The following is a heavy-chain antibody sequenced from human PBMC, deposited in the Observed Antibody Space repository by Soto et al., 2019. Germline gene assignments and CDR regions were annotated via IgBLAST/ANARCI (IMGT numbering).Heavy chain of an antibody. V-gene: IGHV1-46*01. Sequence: QVQLVQSGAEVKKPGASVKVSCKASGYTFTSYYMHWVRQAPGQGLEWMGIINPSGGSTSYVQKFQGRVTMTRDTSTSTVYMELSSLRSEDTAVYYCARDGYSRSSDYYYGMDVWGQGTTVTVSS. J-gene: IGHJ6*02. CDR3: ARDGYSRSSDYYYGMDV. D-gene: IGHD6-6*01. CDR1: GYTFTSYY. CDR2: INPSGGST.